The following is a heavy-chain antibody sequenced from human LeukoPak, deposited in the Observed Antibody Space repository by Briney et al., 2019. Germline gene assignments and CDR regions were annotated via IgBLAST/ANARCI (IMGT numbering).Heavy chain of an antibody. V-gene: IGHV4-59*01. CDR3: AGMVRGVIDAFEI. J-gene: IGHJ3*02. Sequence: SETLSLTCTVSGGSISSYYWSWIRQPTGKGLEWIAYIYYSGTTKYNASLKSRVTMSVDTSKNQFSLKLSSVTAADTAVYYCAGMVRGVIDAFEIWGQGTMVTVSS. CDR1: GGSISSYY. D-gene: IGHD3-10*01. CDR2: IYYSGTT.